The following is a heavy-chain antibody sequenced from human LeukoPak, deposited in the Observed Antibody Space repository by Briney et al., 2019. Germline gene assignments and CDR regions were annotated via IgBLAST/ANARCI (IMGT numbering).Heavy chain of an antibody. CDR1: GYTFTSYD. V-gene: IGHV1-8*03. CDR3: ARGLKDGGSSTSCYTGRLCDY. J-gene: IGHJ4*02. Sequence: ASVKVSCKXSGYTFTSYDINWVRQATGQGLEWMGWMNPNSGNTGYAQKFQGRVTITRNTSISTAYMELSSLRSEDTAVYYCARGLKDGGSSTSCYTGRLCDYWGQGTLVTVSS. CDR2: MNPNSGNT. D-gene: IGHD2-2*02.